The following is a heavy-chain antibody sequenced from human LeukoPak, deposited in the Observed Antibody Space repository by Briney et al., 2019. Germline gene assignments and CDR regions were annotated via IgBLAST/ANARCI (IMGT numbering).Heavy chain of an antibody. CDR3: ARGLVGGYDPNYYYYMDV. Sequence: ASVKVSCKASGYTFTGYYMHWVRQAPGQGLEWMGWINPNSGGTNYAQKFQGRVTMTRDTSISTANMELSRLRSDDTAVYYCARGLVGGYDPNYYYYMDVWGKGTTVTVSS. CDR1: GYTFTGYY. J-gene: IGHJ6*03. D-gene: IGHD3-22*01. CDR2: INPNSGGT. V-gene: IGHV1-2*02.